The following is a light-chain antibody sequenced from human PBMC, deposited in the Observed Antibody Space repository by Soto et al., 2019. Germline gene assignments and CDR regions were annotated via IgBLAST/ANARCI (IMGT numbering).Light chain of an antibody. Sequence: DIQMTQSPSSLSVSVGDRVTINCRTSQSISNYLNWYQQKPGKAPKLLVYAASSLQSGVPSRFSGNGSGTDFTLTISSLQREDFASYYCQQSDSYPYTFGQGTKQEIQ. CDR3: QQSDSYPYT. V-gene: IGKV1-39*01. CDR2: AAS. J-gene: IGKJ2*01. CDR1: QSISNY.